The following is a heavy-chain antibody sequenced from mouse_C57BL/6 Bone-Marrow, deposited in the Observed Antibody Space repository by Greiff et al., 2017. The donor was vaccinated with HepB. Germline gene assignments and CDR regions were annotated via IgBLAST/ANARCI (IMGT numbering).Heavy chain of an antibody. CDR3: ARGTEGY. V-gene: IGHV1-52*01. CDR2: IDPSDSET. D-gene: IGHD3-3*01. J-gene: IGHJ2*01. CDR1: GYTFTSYW. Sequence: QVQLQQPGAELVRPGSSVKLSCKASGYTFTSYWMHWVKQRPIQGLEWIGNIDPSDSETHYNQKFKDKATLTVDKSSSTAYVQLSSLTSEDAAVYYCARGTEGYWGQGTTLTVSS.